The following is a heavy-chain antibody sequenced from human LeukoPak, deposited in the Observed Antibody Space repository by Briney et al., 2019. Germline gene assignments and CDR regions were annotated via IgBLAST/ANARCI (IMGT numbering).Heavy chain of an antibody. Sequence: PSETLSLACAVYGGSLSGYYWGWVRQPPGKGLEWIREINHSGSTNYNPSLKSRVTISVDTSKNQFSLKLSSVTAADTAVYYCARGGAMVAVIRGYGMDVWGKGTAVTVSS. CDR3: ARGGAMVAVIRGYGMDV. V-gene: IGHV4-34*01. CDR1: GGSLSGYY. J-gene: IGHJ6*04. CDR2: INHSGST. D-gene: IGHD4/OR15-4a*01.